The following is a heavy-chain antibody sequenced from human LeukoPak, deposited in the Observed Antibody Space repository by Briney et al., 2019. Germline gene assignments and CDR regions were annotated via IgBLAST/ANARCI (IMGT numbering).Heavy chain of an antibody. CDR2: INPNSGGT. CDR3: ARGLYYDFWSGYFDWFDP. CDR1: GYTFTGYY. J-gene: IGHJ5*02. V-gene: IGHV1-2*02. Sequence: GASVKVSCKASGYTFTGYYMHWVRQAPGQGLEWMGWINPNSGGTNYAQKFQGRVTMTRDTSISTAYMELSRLRSDDTAVYYCARGLYYDFWSGYFDWFDPWGQGTLVTVSS. D-gene: IGHD3-3*01.